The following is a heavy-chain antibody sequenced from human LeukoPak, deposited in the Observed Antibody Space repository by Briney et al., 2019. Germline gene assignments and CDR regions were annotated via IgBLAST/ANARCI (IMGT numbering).Heavy chain of an antibody. D-gene: IGHD1-7*01. CDR2: VYTSGST. V-gene: IGHV4-4*07. CDR1: GGSISGYY. Sequence: SETLSLTCTVSGGSISGYYWSWLRQPAGKGLEWIGRVYTSGSTHYNPSLMNRVTMSVDTSKNQFSLKLSAVAAADTAVYYCARLITGTTTAFDIWGQGTMVTVSS. CDR3: ARLITGTTTAFDI. J-gene: IGHJ3*02.